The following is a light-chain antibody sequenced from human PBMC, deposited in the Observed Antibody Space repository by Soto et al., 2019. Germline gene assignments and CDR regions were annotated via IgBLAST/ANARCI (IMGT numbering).Light chain of an antibody. CDR3: QQYNNWPYT. CDR1: QSVSSN. CDR2: GAS. V-gene: IGKV3-15*01. J-gene: IGKJ2*01. Sequence: EIVMTQSPVTLSVSPGERATLSCRASQSVSSNLAWYQQKPGQTPRLLIFGASTRATGFPARFSGSGSGTEFTLTISSLQSEDFAVYYGQQYNNWPYTFGQGTKLEI.